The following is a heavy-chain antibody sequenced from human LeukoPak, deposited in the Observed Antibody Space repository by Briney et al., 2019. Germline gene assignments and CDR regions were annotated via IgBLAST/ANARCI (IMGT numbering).Heavy chain of an antibody. Sequence: SQTLSLTRTVSGGSISSGAHFWSWVRQPPGEGLEWIGFSYYSGSTYYNPSLKSRVTISLDASKDQFSLKLSSVTAADTAVYYCARTSGVGSDDTFDIWGHGTMVTVS. CDR3: ARTSGVGSDDTFDI. CDR1: GGSISSGAHF. J-gene: IGHJ3*02. CDR2: SYYSGST. D-gene: IGHD3-3*01. V-gene: IGHV4-30-4*01.